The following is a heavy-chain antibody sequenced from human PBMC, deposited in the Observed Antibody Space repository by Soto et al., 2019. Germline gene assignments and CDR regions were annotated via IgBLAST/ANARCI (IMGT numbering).Heavy chain of an antibody. J-gene: IGHJ4*01. Sequence: GESLKISCKGSGYTFTIYWIGWVRQMPGKGLEWMGIIYPSDSDTRYSPSFQGQVTISADKSISTAYLQWSSLKASDTAVYYCARDRDYSKADYWGQGTLVTVSS. D-gene: IGHD3-10*01. V-gene: IGHV5-51*01. CDR2: IYPSDSDT. CDR3: ARDRDYSKADY. CDR1: GYTFTIYW.